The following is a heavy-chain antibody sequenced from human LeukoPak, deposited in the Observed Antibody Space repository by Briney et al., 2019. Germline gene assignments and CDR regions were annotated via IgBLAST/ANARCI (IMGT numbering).Heavy chain of an antibody. D-gene: IGHD1-26*01. CDR3: ARGKYSGTCAY. V-gene: IGHV1-46*01. Sequence: ASVKVSCKASGYTFTSYNMHWVRQAPGQGLEWMGIINPSGDSTSYAQKFQGRVTMTRDMSTSTVYMELSSLRSGDTAVYYCARGKYSGTCAYWGQGTLVTVSS. CDR1: GYTFTSYN. CDR2: INPSGDST. J-gene: IGHJ4*02.